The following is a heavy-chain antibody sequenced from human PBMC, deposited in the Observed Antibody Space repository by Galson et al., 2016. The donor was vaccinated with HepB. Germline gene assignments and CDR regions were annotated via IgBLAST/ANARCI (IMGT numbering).Heavy chain of an antibody. D-gene: IGHD6-13*01. CDR1: GFTFSIYA. J-gene: IGHJ6*02. Sequence: SLRLSCAASGFTFSIYAMHWVRQAPGKGLEWVAVISYDGSNKYYADSVKGRFTISRDNSKNTLYLQMNSLRAEDTAVYYCASIAAAGYYYGMDVWGQGTTFTVSS. CDR2: ISYDGSNK. CDR3: ASIAAAGYYYGMDV. V-gene: IGHV3-30-3*01.